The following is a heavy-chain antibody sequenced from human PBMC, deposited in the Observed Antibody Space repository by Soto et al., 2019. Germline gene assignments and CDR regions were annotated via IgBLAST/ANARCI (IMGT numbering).Heavy chain of an antibody. CDR3: ARSHRFGYSYGPASYYGMDV. J-gene: IGHJ6*02. D-gene: IGHD5-18*01. V-gene: IGHV1-18*04. Sequence: GASVEVSCKASGYTFTSYGISWVRQAPGQGLEWMGWISAYNGNTNYAQKLQGRVTMTTDTSTSTAYMELRSLRSDDTAVYYSARSHRFGYSYGPASYYGMDVSGQGTTVTVSS. CDR2: ISAYNGNT. CDR1: GYTFTSYG.